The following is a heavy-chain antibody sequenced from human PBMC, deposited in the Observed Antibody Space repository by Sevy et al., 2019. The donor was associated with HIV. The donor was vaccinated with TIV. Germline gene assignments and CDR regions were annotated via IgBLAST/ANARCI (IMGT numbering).Heavy chain of an antibody. V-gene: IGHV3-30*18. D-gene: IGHD1-26*01. Sequence: GGSLRLSCAATGFTFSNYGMHWVRQAPGKGLEWVAVILFDGSKTYYADSVKGRFTISRDNSKNTLYLQMNSLGAEDTAVYYCAKPPPLEMWELLNWGLGTLVTVSS. J-gene: IGHJ4*02. CDR3: AKPPPLEMWELLN. CDR1: GFTFSNYG. CDR2: ILFDGSKT.